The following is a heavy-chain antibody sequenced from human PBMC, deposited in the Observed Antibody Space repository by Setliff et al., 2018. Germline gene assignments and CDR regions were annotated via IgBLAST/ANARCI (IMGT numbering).Heavy chain of an antibody. CDR2: IYYSGST. D-gene: IGHD2-15*01. J-gene: IGHJ4*02. CDR1: GGSISSHY. CDR3: ARVGYCSGGSCWGSFDY. V-gene: IGHV4-59*11. Sequence: KASETLSLTCTVSGGSISSHYWSWIRQPPGKGLEWIGYIYYSGSTNYNPSLKSRVTISVDTSKNQFSLKLSSVTAADTAVYYCARVGYCSGGSCWGSFDYWGQGTLVTVSS.